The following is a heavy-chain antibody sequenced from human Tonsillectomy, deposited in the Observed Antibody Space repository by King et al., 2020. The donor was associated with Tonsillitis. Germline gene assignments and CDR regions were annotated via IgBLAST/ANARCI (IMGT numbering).Heavy chain of an antibody. V-gene: IGHV1-69*01. D-gene: IGHD6-13*01. CDR2: LIPVFGTT. CDR3: ARAAITSSSWHMGH. J-gene: IGHJ4*02. Sequence: QLVQSGAEMKKPGSSVKVSCKASGGTFNNHGISWVRQAPGQGLVWMGGLIPVFGTTNFAQKFQGRLTITADESTNTAYMELSSLRSEDTAIYYCARAAITSSSWHMGHWGQGTLSTVSS. CDR1: GGTFNNHG.